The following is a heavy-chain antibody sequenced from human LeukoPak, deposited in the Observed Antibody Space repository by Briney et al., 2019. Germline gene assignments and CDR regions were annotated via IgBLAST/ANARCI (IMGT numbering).Heavy chain of an antibody. CDR3: AKDQKRGYSYGYLFYYYYYMDV. D-gene: IGHD5-18*01. V-gene: IGHV3-20*04. CDR1: GFTFGNYG. CDR2: INWNGGST. Sequence: RSGGSLRLSCAASGFTFGNYGMSWVRQAPGKGLEWVSGINWNGGSTGYADSVEGRFTIFRDNAKNSQYLQMNSLRAEDTAVYYCAKDQKRGYSYGYLFYYYYYMDVWGKGTTVTISS. J-gene: IGHJ6*03.